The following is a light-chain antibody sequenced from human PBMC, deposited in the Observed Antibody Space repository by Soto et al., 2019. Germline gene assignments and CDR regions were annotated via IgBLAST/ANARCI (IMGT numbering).Light chain of an antibody. CDR3: QQYANSPRT. CDR2: GAS. CDR1: QSVGKNY. V-gene: IGKV3-20*01. Sequence: EIVLTQSPGTLSLSPGERATLSCRASQSVGKNYLAWYQQKPGQAPRFLIYGASSRATGIPDRFSGSGFGTDFTLTISRLEPEEFAVEYCQQYANSPRTFGHGTKVEIK. J-gene: IGKJ1*01.